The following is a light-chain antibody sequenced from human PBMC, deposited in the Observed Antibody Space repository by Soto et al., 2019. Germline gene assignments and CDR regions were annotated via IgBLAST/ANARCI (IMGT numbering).Light chain of an antibody. V-gene: IGKV1-39*01. Sequence: DIQMTQSPSSLSASVGDRFTITCRASQSISSYLNWYQQKPGKAPKLLIYAASSLQSGVPSRFSGSGSGTEFTLTISSLQPDDFATYYCHQYHNFPRTFGQGTKVDI. CDR2: AAS. CDR3: HQYHNFPRT. J-gene: IGKJ1*01. CDR1: QSISSY.